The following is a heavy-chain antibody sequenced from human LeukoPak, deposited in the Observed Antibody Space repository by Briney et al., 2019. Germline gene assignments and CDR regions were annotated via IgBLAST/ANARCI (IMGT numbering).Heavy chain of an antibody. V-gene: IGHV3-30*02. CDR1: GMPFSSYG. Sequence: GGAVRLSCEASGMPFSSYGMHWVRQAPGKGLEWVTFIWYDASNKYYAESVKGRFTISRDNSRNTLFLQMNSLRAEDTAIYYCATDISSHYFGSWGQGTLVTVSS. CDR2: IWYDASNK. D-gene: IGHD3-9*01. J-gene: IGHJ4*02. CDR3: ATDISSHYFGS.